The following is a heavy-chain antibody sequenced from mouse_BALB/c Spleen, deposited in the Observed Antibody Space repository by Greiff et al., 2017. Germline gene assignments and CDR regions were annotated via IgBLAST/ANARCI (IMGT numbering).Heavy chain of an antibody. V-gene: IGHV3-8*02. CDR3: AGLVSYWYFDV. Sequence: VQLQQSGPSFVQPSQTLSLTCSVSGDSITSGYWNWIRKFPGNKLEYMGYISYSSSTYYYPSLKSRISITRDTSQNQYYLQLNSVTTEDTATYYCAGLVSYWYFDVWGAGTTVTVAS. CDR1: GDSITSGY. CDR2: ISYSSST. D-gene: IGHD2-1*01. J-gene: IGHJ1*01.